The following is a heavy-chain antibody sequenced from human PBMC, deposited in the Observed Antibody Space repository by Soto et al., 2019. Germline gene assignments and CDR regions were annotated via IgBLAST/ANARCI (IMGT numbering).Heavy chain of an antibody. D-gene: IGHD3-16*01. Sequence: QVQLVQSGAEVKKPGSSVKVSCKASGGTFSSYAISWVRQAPGQGLEWMGGIIPIFGTANYAQKFQGRVTXXAXEXXSTAYMELSSLRSEDTAVYYCAKDRDYVSNWYFDLWGRGTLVTVSS. CDR1: GGTFSSYA. J-gene: IGHJ2*01. V-gene: IGHV1-69*12. CDR2: IIPIFGTA. CDR3: AKDRDYVSNWYFDL.